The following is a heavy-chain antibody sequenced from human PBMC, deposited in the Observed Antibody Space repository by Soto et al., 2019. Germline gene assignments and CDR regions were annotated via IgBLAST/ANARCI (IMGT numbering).Heavy chain of an antibody. CDR2: ISSSGYI. J-gene: IGHJ6*02. CDR1: GFNFNSYT. Sequence: GGSLRLSCAASGFNFNSYTINWVRQAPGKRLEWLSSISSSGYIFSTDSVRGRFTISRDNAKNSVYLQINSLRAEDTAVYFCAGVCGGGSCSPGMDVGGQGHPVTFPS. D-gene: IGHD2-15*01. V-gene: IGHV3-21*01. CDR3: AGVCGGGSCSPGMDV.